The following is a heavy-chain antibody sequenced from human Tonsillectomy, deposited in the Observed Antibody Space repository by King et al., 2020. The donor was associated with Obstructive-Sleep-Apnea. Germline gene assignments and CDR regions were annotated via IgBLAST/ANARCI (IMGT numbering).Heavy chain of an antibody. J-gene: IGHJ4*02. CDR3: SRSTEYSSFEAY. CDR1: GGSVSGDGYN. V-gene: IGHV4-31*03. Sequence: QLQESGPGLVKPSQTLSLTCTVSGGSVSGDGYNWGWYRQHPGKGPEWVGYISSTGGTYYNPSLRSRATISPETSENQFSLRLNSVTAADTAIYYCSRSTEYSSFEAYWGQGSLVTVSS. CDR2: ISSTGGT. D-gene: IGHD4-11*01.